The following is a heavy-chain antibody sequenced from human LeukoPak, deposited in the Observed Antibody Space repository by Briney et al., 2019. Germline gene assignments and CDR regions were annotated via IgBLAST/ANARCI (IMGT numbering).Heavy chain of an antibody. CDR1: GFTFSSYG. Sequence: PGGSLRFSCAASGFTFSSYGMHWVRQAPGKELEWVAVIWYDGSNKYYADSVKGRFTISRDNSKNTLYLQMNSLRAEDTAVYYCARSRGGSWPEYFQHWGQGTLVTVSS. CDR3: ARSRGGSWPEYFQH. V-gene: IGHV3-33*01. D-gene: IGHD6-13*01. J-gene: IGHJ1*01. CDR2: IWYDGSNK.